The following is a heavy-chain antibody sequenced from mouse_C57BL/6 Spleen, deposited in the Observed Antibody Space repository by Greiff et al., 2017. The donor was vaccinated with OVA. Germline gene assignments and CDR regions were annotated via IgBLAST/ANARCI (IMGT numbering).Heavy chain of an antibody. CDR1: GYAFSSSW. Sequence: VQLQQSGPELVKPGASVKISCTASGYAFSSSWMNWVKQRPGKGLEWIGRIYPGAGDTNYNGKFTGKATLTADKSSSTAYMQLSSLTSEDSAVYCCASPDDWFAYWGQGTLVTVSA. J-gene: IGHJ3*01. CDR2: IYPGAGDT. CDR3: ASPDDWFAY. V-gene: IGHV1-82*01.